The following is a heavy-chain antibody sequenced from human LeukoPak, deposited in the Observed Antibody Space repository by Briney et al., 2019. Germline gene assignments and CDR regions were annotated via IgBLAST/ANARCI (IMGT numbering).Heavy chain of an antibody. D-gene: IGHD6-19*01. CDR3: TRIGYSSGWYNYYYYMDV. J-gene: IGHJ6*03. CDR2: MNPNSGNT. Sequence: ASVKVSCKASGYTFTSYDINWVRQATGQGLEWMGWMNPNSGNTGYAQKFQGRVTMTRNTSISTAYMELSSLRSEDTAVYYCTRIGYSSGWYNYYYYMDVWGKGTTVTISS. CDR1: GYTFTSYD. V-gene: IGHV1-8*01.